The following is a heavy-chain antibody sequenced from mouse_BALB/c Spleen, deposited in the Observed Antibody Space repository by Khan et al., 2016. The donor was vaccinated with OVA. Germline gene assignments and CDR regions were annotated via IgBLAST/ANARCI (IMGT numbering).Heavy chain of an antibody. CDR2: IYPGSDNA. J-gene: IGHJ2*01. V-gene: IGHV1-81*01. D-gene: IGHD2-2*01. Sequence: QVQLQQSGPELVKPGASVKMSCKASGYTFTYYVITWVKQRTGQGLEWIGEIYPGSDNAYYNERFKGKATLTADKSSNTTHMQLSSLTSEDSAVYFCAGGDGYDVYFDYWGQGTTLTVSS. CDR3: AGGDGYDVYFDY. CDR1: GYTFTYYV.